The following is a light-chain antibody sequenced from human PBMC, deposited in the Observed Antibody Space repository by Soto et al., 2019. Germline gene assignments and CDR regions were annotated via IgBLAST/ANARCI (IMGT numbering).Light chain of an antibody. CDR1: QSVSNY. J-gene: IGKJ4*01. V-gene: IGKV3-11*01. CDR2: DAS. Sequence: EVVLTQSPATLSLSPGERATLSCRASQSVSNYLAWYQRKPGQAPRLLIHDASNRATGIPARFSGSGSGTDFTLTISSLEPEDFAVYYCQQRSIWPPLTFGGGTKVEIK. CDR3: QQRSIWPPLT.